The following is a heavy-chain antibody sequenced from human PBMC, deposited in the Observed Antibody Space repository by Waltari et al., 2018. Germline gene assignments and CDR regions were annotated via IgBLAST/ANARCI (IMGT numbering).Heavy chain of an antibody. CDR2: IYYSGST. CDR1: GGSISSYY. D-gene: IGHD7-27*01. J-gene: IGHJ3*02. CDR3: ARVLGMSYAFDI. Sequence: QVQLQESGPGLVKPSETLSLTCTVSGGSISSYYWSWIRQPPGKGLEWIGYIYYSGSTNYNPSRKSRVTISVDTSKNQCSLKLSSVTAADTAVYYCARVLGMSYAFDIWGQGTMVTVSS. V-gene: IGHV4-59*01.